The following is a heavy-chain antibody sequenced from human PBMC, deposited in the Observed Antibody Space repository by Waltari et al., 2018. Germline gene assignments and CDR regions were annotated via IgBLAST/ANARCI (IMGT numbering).Heavy chain of an antibody. CDR2: IIHILGIA. V-gene: IGHV1-69*08. CDR1: GGTFSSYT. J-gene: IGHJ4*02. Sequence: QVQLVQSGAEVKKPGSSVKVSCKASGGTFSSYTISWVRQAPGQGLEWMGRIIHILGIANDAQKFQGRVTITADKSTSTAYMELSSLRSEDTAVYYCARDQYDSSGYHAEFDYWGQGTLVTVSS. CDR3: ARDQYDSSGYHAEFDY. D-gene: IGHD3-22*01.